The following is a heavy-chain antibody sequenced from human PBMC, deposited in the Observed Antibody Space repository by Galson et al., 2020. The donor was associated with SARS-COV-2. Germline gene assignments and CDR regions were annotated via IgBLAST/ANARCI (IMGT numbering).Heavy chain of an antibody. CDR1: GFTFSSYA. J-gene: IGHJ4*02. Sequence: GGSLRLSCAASGFTFSSYAMHWVRQAPGKGLEWVAVISYDGSNKYYADSVKGRFTISRDNSKNTLYLQMNSLRAEDTAVYCCARDRPVDIAVAGTLGYWGQGTLVTVSS. CDR3: ARDRPVDIAVAGTLGY. CDR2: ISYDGSNK. D-gene: IGHD6-19*01. V-gene: IGHV3-30-3*01.